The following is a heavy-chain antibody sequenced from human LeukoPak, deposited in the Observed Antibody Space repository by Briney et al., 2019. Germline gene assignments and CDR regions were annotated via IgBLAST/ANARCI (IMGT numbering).Heavy chain of an antibody. Sequence: SETLSLTCTVSGVSISSFYWSWIRQPPGKGLEWLGYIYYSGSTNYNPSLKSRVTISVDTSKNQFSLKLSSVTAADTAVYYCARSKSALQLVRNYYYYYGMDVWGQGTTVTVSS. CDR3: ARSKSALQLVRNYYYYYGMDV. CDR1: GVSISSFY. V-gene: IGHV4-59*01. D-gene: IGHD6-13*01. CDR2: IYYSGST. J-gene: IGHJ6*02.